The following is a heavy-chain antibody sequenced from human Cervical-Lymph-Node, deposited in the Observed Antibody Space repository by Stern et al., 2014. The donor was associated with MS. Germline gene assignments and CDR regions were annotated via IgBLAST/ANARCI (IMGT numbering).Heavy chain of an antibody. D-gene: IGHD6-13*01. J-gene: IGHJ4*02. CDR1: GYNTTSYG. Sequence: QVQLLQPGGEVKKPGASVKVSCKASGYNTTSYGFTWVRQAPGQGLEWMGWISAYNGNTNYDQKFQGRVPMTTDASTSTAYMEVRSLRSDDTAVYYCATFISAAGTFNHWGQGTLVTVSS. CDR3: ATFISAAGTFNH. V-gene: IGHV1-18*01. CDR2: ISAYNGNT.